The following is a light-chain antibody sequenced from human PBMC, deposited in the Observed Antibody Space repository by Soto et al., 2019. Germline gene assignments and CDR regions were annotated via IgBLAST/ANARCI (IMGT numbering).Light chain of an antibody. CDR2: QAS. CDR3: QQYNTYHWT. CDR1: QSITTW. J-gene: IGKJ1*01. V-gene: IGKV1-5*03. Sequence: DIQMTQSPSTLSASVGDRVTITCRASQSITTWLAWYQQKPGKAPKLLISQASSLQSGVPSRFSGRVPGTEFTLTISSLQPDHFATYYCQQYNTYHWTFGHGTRGEIK.